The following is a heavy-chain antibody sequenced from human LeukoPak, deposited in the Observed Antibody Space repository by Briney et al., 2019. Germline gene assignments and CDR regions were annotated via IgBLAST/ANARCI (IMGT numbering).Heavy chain of an antibody. J-gene: IGHJ3*02. Sequence: PGGSLRLACAASGFTFSRYWMHWVRQAPGKGLVWVSGINTDGSTTSYADSVRGRFTISRDNSKNTLYLQMNSLRVEDTAVYYCASMTTVTLDDAFDIWGQGTMVTVSS. V-gene: IGHV3-74*01. CDR3: ASMTTVTLDDAFDI. CDR1: GFTFSRYW. D-gene: IGHD4-17*01. CDR2: INTDGSTT.